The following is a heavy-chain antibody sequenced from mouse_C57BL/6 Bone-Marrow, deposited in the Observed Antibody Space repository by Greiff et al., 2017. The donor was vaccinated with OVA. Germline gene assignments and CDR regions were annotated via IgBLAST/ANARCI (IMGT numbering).Heavy chain of an antibody. CDR3: ARLDYDYSYAMDY. D-gene: IGHD2-4*01. J-gene: IGHJ4*01. V-gene: IGHV5-15*01. Sequence: DVMLVESGGGLVQPGGSLKLSCAASGFTFSDYGMAWVRQAPRKGPEWVAFISNLAYSIYYADTVTGRFTISRENAKNTLYLEMSSLRSEDTAMYYCARLDYDYSYAMDYWGQGTSVTVSS. CDR1: GFTFSDYG. CDR2: ISNLAYSI.